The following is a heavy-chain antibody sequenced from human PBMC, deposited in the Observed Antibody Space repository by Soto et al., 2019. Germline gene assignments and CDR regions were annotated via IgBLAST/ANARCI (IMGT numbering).Heavy chain of an antibody. CDR3: TTGYDWFDR. V-gene: IGHV3-15*01. CDR2: IKSKTDGGTT. Sequence: GGSLRLSCAASGFTFSNAWMSWVRQAPGKGLEWVGRIKSKTDGGTTDYAAPVKGRFTISRDDSKNTLYLQINSLIIEVTAVYYCTTGYDWFDRWGQGTLVTVSS. J-gene: IGHJ5*02. D-gene: IGHD1-1*01. CDR1: GFTFSNAW.